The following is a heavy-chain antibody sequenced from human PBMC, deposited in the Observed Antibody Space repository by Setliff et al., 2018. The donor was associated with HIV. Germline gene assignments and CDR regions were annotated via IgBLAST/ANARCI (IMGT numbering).Heavy chain of an antibody. J-gene: IGHJ6*03. D-gene: IGHD3-10*01. Sequence: PSATLSLTCAVYGGSFSGYYWSWIRQPPGKGLEWLGEIDHTGSTNYNLSLKSRITMSADPSKNQFSLKVRSVIAADTALYYCARGRNYGSPYFYYMDVWATGTTVTVSS. CDR2: IDHTGST. CDR1: GGSFSGYY. CDR3: ARGRNYGSPYFYYMDV. V-gene: IGHV4-34*01.